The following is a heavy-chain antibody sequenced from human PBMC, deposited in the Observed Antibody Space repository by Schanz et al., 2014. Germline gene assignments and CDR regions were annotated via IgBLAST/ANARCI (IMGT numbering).Heavy chain of an antibody. Sequence: EVQLVESGGGVVQPGKSLRLSCATSGFIFRSFGIHWVRQAPGKGLEWVSAISGSGGSTYYADSVKGRFTISRDNAENTLFLQMNSLRAEDTAVYYCARKVVATIGGYYDNWGQGTLVIVSS. D-gene: IGHD5-12*01. CDR1: GFIFRSFG. CDR3: ARKVVATIGGYYDN. CDR2: ISGSGGST. J-gene: IGHJ4*02. V-gene: IGHV3-23*04.